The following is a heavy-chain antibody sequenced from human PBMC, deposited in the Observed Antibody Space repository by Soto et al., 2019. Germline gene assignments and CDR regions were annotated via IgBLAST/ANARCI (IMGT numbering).Heavy chain of an antibody. D-gene: IGHD6-13*01. CDR1: GFTFSDHY. Sequence: QVHLVESGGGLVKPGGYLSLSCAASGFTFSDHYMSWIRQAPGKGLEWIAYISASGSYTNYADFLKGRFSISRDNANNSLYLQMNSLRDEDTAVFFCARDKGHAAAADSWGQGTLVTVSS. V-gene: IGHV3-11*05. CDR3: ARDKGHAAAADS. J-gene: IGHJ4*02. CDR2: ISASGSYT.